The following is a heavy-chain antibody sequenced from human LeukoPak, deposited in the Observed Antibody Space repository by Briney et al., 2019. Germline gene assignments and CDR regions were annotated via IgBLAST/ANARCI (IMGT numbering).Heavy chain of an antibody. Sequence: GGSLRISCAASGFTFSSYSMDWVRRAPGKGLEWVSSTTSSSTYIYYADSVRGRFTISRDNAKNSLYLQMNSLRAEDTAVYYCARVRAGYSYGYGAFDIWGQGTMVTVSS. V-gene: IGHV3-21*01. J-gene: IGHJ3*02. D-gene: IGHD5-18*01. CDR1: GFTFSSYS. CDR3: ARVRAGYSYGYGAFDI. CDR2: TTSSSTYI.